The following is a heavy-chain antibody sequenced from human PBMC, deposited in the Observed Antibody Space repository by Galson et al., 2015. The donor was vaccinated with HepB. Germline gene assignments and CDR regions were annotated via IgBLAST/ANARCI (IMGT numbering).Heavy chain of an antibody. J-gene: IGHJ5*02. V-gene: IGHV1-69*13. Sequence: SVKVSCKASGGTFSSYAISWVRQAPGQGLEWMGGIIPIFGTANYAQKFQGRVTITADESTSTAYMELSSLRSEDTAVYYCARSIVGATEWFDPWGQGTLVTVSS. D-gene: IGHD1-26*01. CDR3: ARSIVGATEWFDP. CDR2: IIPIFGTA. CDR1: GGTFSSYA.